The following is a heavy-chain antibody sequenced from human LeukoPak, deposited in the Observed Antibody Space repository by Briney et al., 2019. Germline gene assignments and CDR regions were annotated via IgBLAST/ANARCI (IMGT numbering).Heavy chain of an antibody. CDR3: ARGVATVTTFDY. CDR1: GGPISSYY. CDR2: IYYSGST. D-gene: IGHD4-17*01. Sequence: SETLSLTCTVTGGPISSYYWSWIRQPPGKGLEWIGYIYYSGSTNYNPSLKSRLTISVDTSKNQFSLKLSSVTAADTAVYYCARGVATVTTFDYWGQGTLVTVSS. V-gene: IGHV4-59*01. J-gene: IGHJ4*02.